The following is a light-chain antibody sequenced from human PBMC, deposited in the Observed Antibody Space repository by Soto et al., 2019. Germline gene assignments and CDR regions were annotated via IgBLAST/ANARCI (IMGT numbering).Light chain of an antibody. CDR3: QQYNNWRT. V-gene: IGKV3-15*01. CDR2: GVS. J-gene: IGKJ1*01. Sequence: EIVWTQSPATLSLSPGERATLSCRASQSVNNNLAWYQQKPGQAPRLLIHGVSTRATGIPARFSGSGSGTEFTLTISSLQSEDFAVYYCQQYNNWRTFGQGTKVDIK. CDR1: QSVNNN.